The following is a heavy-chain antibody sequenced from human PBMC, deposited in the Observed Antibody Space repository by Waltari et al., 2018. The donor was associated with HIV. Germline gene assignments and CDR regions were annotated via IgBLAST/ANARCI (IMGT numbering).Heavy chain of an antibody. D-gene: IGHD6-19*01. CDR1: GFSINSVYS. V-gene: IGHV4-38-2*02. Sequence: QVQLQESGPGLVKASETLSLICDVSGFSINSVYSWGWISQAPGKGLEWIGSISHSGTSYSNPSLQSRITPSVDTSKNRLSLRLTSMTAADTAIYYCARDFSTYNSGWYSGIDYWGQGHQVIVST. CDR3: ARDFSTYNSGWYSGIDY. J-gene: IGHJ4*02. CDR2: ISHSGTS.